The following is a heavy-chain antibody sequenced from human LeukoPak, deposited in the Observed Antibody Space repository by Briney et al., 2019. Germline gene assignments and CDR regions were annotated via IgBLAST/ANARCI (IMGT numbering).Heavy chain of an antibody. Sequence: TGGSLRLSCAVSGFTFSSYGMSWVRQAPGKGPEWVSAISDSGSDTYYADSVKGRFTISKDNSKNTLYLRMNSLRADDTAVYYCAKRVPYSSSSVYFDYWGQGTLVTVSS. CDR3: AKRVPYSSSSVYFDY. V-gene: IGHV3-23*01. CDR1: GFTFSSYG. CDR2: ISDSGSDT. J-gene: IGHJ4*02. D-gene: IGHD6-6*01.